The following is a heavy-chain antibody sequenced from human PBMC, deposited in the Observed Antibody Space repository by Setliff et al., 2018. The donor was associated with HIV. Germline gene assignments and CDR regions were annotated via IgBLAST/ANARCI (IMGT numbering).Heavy chain of an antibody. CDR3: ASGEYSYGYRFDY. CDR1: GGSIWNYY. CDR2: IYYSGST. J-gene: IGHJ4*02. Sequence: SETLSLTCTVSGGSIWNYYWSWIRQPPGKGLEWIGYIYYSGSTNYNPSLKSRVTISVDTSKNHFSLKLSSVTAADTAVYYCASGEYSYGYRFDYWGQGTLVTVSS. D-gene: IGHD5-18*01. V-gene: IGHV4-59*01.